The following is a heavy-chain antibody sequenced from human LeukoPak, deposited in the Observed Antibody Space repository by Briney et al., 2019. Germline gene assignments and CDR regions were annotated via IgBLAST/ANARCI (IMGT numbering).Heavy chain of an antibody. Sequence: PGRSLRLSCAASGFTFSSYGMHWVRQAPGKGLEWVAVICYDGSNKYYADSVKGRFTISRDNSKNTVYLQMNSLRAEVTAVYYCAKDLTPWYYAYPELPPPVYWGQGTLVTVSS. CDR3: AKDLTPWYYAYPELPPPVY. CDR1: GFTFSSYG. J-gene: IGHJ4*02. CDR2: ICYDGSNK. D-gene: IGHD3-16*01. V-gene: IGHV3-33*06.